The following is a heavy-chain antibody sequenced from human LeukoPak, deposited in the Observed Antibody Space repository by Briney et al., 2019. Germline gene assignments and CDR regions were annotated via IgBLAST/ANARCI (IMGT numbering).Heavy chain of an antibody. CDR3: ARYHIVVVTAIRPYYYGMDV. J-gene: IGHJ6*02. V-gene: IGHV4-34*01. CDR1: GGSFSGYY. D-gene: IGHD2-21*02. CDR2: INHSGST. Sequence: SETPSLTCAVYGGSFSGYYWSWIRQPPGKGLEWIGEINHSGSTNYNPSLKSRVTISVDTSKNQFSLKLSSVTAADTAVYYCARYHIVVVTAIRPYYYGMDVWGQGTTVTVSS.